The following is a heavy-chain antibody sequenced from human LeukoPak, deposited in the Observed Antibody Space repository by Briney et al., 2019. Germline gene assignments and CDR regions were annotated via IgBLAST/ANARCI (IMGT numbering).Heavy chain of an antibody. CDR3: ARRSGGAFDL. Sequence: SETLSLTCTVSGGSVSSSSDSWGWVRQPPGKGLEWVGSVYYTGITQYDPSLKSRVTISLDTSKSQFSLNLSSVTAADTAVYYCARRSGGAFDLWGQGTMVAVSS. V-gene: IGHV4-39*01. J-gene: IGHJ3*01. CDR2: VYYTGIT. D-gene: IGHD4-23*01. CDR1: GGSVSSSSDS.